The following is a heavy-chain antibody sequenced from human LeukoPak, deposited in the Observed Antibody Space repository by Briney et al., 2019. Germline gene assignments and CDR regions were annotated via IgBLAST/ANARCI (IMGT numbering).Heavy chain of an antibody. CDR2: ISAYNGNT. CDR1: GYTCTSYG. Sequence: GASVKVSCKASGYTCTSYGISWVRQAPGQGLEWMGWISAYNGNTNYAQKLQGRVTMTTDTSTSTVYMELRSLRSDDTAVYYCARVPREVREADFDYWGQGTLVTVSS. D-gene: IGHD3-10*01. V-gene: IGHV1-18*04. CDR3: ARVPREVREADFDY. J-gene: IGHJ4*02.